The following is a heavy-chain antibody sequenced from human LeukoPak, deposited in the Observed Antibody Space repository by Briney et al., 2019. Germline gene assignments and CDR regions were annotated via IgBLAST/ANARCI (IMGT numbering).Heavy chain of an antibody. CDR3: ARHVSYDYGDYGHFDY. Sequence: SETLSLTCTVSGGSISSYYWSWIRQPPGKGLEWIGYIYYGGSTNYNPSLKSRVTISVDTSKNQFSLKLSSVTAADTAVYYCARHVSYDYGDYGHFDYWGQGTLVTVSS. CDR1: GGSISSYY. D-gene: IGHD4-17*01. J-gene: IGHJ4*02. V-gene: IGHV4-59*08. CDR2: IYYGGST.